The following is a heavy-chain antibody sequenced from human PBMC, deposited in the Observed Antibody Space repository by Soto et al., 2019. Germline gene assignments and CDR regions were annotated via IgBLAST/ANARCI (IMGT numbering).Heavy chain of an antibody. CDR2: ISGSGGST. Sequence: GSLRLSCAASGFTFSSYAMSWVRQAPGKGLEWVSAISGSGGSTYYADSVKGRFTISRDNSKNTLYLQMNSLRAEDTAVYYCAKDGITIFGVVNWFDPWGQGTLVTVSS. CDR3: AKDGITIFGVVNWFDP. V-gene: IGHV3-23*01. D-gene: IGHD3-3*01. CDR1: GFTFSSYA. J-gene: IGHJ5*02.